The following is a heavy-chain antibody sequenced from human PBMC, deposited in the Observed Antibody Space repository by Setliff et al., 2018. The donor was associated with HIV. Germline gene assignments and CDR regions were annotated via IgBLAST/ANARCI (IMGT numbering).Heavy chain of an antibody. CDR1: GGSISSSSYY. CDR2: MYYSGST. Sequence: SETLSLTCTVSGGSISSSSYYWGWVRQPPGKGLEWIGSMYYSGSTYYTPSLKSRVTISVDTSQNQFSLKLNSVTAADTAVYYCARRGIAAAGSDSWGQGTLVTVSS. D-gene: IGHD6-13*01. J-gene: IGHJ4*02. CDR3: ARRGIAAAGSDS. V-gene: IGHV4-39*01.